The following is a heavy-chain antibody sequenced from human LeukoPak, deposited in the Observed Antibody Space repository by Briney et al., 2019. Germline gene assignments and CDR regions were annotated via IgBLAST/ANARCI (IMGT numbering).Heavy chain of an antibody. V-gene: IGHV3-7*01. CDR1: GFTFSTYL. CDR3: ARVLGYGWFDP. D-gene: IGHD5-18*01. Sequence: QAGGSLRLSCAAPGFTFSTYLMSWVRQAPGKGLELVANIKDDGSEKYFVDSVKGRFTISIDNARNSLYLQMNSLRAEDTAVYYCARVLGYGWFDPWGQGTLVTVSS. J-gene: IGHJ5*02. CDR2: IKDDGSEK.